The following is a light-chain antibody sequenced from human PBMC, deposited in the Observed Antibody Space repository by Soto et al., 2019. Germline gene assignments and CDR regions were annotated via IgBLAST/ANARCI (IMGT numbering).Light chain of an antibody. V-gene: IGLV2-14*01. J-gene: IGLJ1*01. Sequence: QSVLTQPASVSGSPGQSLTISFTVTIIDIAPYNYVSWYQQHPGKAPKLIIYEVSYRPSGISNRFSGSKSGNTASLTISGLQAEDEADYYCSSYTSSTNYVFGTGTKVTVL. CDR1: IIDIAPYNY. CDR3: SSYTSSTNYV. CDR2: EVS.